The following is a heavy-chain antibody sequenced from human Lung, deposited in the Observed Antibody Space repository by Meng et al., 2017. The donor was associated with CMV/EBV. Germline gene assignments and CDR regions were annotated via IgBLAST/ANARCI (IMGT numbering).Heavy chain of an antibody. J-gene: IGHJ5*02. V-gene: IGHV4-59*01. Sequence: QGLLQGAGQGLVKPSETLSLPCTVLGGSISSYHWGWIRQPPGKGLEWIGYIYYRGSTNYNPSLKSRVTISVDTSKNQFSLKLSSVTAADTAVYYCAREEGIGGFDPWGQGTLVTVSS. CDR3: AREEGIGGFDP. CDR2: IYYRGST. CDR1: GGSISSYH. D-gene: IGHD3-10*01.